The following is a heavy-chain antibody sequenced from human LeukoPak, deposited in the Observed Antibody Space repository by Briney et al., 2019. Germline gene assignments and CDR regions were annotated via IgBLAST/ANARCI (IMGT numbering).Heavy chain of an antibody. Sequence: GASVKVSCKASGYTFTGYYMHWVRQAPGQGLEWMGWINPNSGGTNYAQKFQGRVTMTRDTSISTAYMELSRLRSDDTAVYYCARGLDTAMAINWFDPWGQGTLVTVSS. CDR2: INPNSGGT. CDR1: GYTFTGYY. V-gene: IGHV1-2*02. CDR3: ARGLDTAMAINWFDP. J-gene: IGHJ5*02. D-gene: IGHD5-18*01.